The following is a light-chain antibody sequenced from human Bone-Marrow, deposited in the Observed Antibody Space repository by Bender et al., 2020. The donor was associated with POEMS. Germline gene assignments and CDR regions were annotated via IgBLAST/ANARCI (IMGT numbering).Light chain of an antibody. J-gene: IGLJ3*02. CDR1: SGHSSYA. CDR3: QTWDTDIRV. Sequence: QLVLTQSPSASASLGASVKLTCTLSSGHSSYAIAWHQQQPEKGPRFLMNLNSDGSHNKGDGIPDRFSGSSSGAERYLTISSLQSEDEADYYCQTWDTDIRVFGGGTKLTVL. V-gene: IGLV4-69*01. CDR2: LNSDGSH.